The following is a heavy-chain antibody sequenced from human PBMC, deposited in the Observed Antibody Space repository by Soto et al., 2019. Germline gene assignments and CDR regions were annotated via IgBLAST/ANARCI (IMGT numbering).Heavy chain of an antibody. Sequence: GGSLRLSCGAPGVTFKDYGMHWVRQDPGKGLEWVAVISYDGKQTYDADSVKGRFTISKDKSKRTLFLQMNSLRVDDTAVYYCARDGWGSNWYFDLWGRGTLVTVSS. CDR1: GVTFKDYG. CDR3: ARDGWGSNWYFDL. J-gene: IGHJ2*01. V-gene: IGHV3-30*03. D-gene: IGHD3-16*01. CDR2: ISYDGKQT.